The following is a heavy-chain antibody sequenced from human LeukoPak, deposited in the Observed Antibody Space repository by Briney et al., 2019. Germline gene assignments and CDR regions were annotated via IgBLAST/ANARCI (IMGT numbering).Heavy chain of an antibody. CDR2: IYTSGST. J-gene: IGHJ4*02. V-gene: IGHV4-61*02. D-gene: IGHD6-13*01. Sequence: SETLSLTCTVSGGSISSGSYYWSWIRQPAGKGLEWIGRIYTSGSTNYNPSLKSRVTISIDTSKSQLFMKLNSVTAADTAVYYCAGSSNWLPFDHWGQGALVTVSS. CDR1: GGSISSGSYY. CDR3: AGSSNWLPFDH.